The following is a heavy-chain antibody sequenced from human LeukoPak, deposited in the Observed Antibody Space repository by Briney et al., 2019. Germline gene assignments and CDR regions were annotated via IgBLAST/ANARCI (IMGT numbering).Heavy chain of an antibody. CDR3: ARRETLYYYHTNSGYYPY. J-gene: IGHJ4*02. Sequence: SETLSLTCAAYGGSFTGYYCSWIRQPPGKGLEWIGEINHSGSTNYNPSLKSRVTVSVDTSKNQFSLKLSSVTAADTAVYYCARRETLYYYHTNSGYYPYWGQGTLVTVSS. V-gene: IGHV4-34*01. D-gene: IGHD3-22*01. CDR1: GGSFTGYY. CDR2: INHSGST.